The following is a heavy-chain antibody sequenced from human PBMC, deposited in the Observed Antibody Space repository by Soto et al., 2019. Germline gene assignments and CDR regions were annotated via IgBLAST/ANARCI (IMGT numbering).Heavy chain of an antibody. CDR3: AADQGCSSTSCYTHYYYGMDV. CDR2: IVVGSGNT. Sequence: ASGKGSCKASGFTFTSCAVQWVRQARGQRLEWIGWIVVGSGNTNYAQKFQERVTITRDMSTSTAYMELSSLRSEDTAVYYCAADQGCSSTSCYTHYYYGMDVWGQGTTVTVSS. V-gene: IGHV1-58*01. J-gene: IGHJ6*02. D-gene: IGHD2-2*02. CDR1: GFTFTSCA.